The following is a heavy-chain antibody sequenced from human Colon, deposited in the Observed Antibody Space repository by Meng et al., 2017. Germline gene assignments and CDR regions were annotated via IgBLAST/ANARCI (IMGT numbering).Heavy chain of an antibody. V-gene: IGHV4-30-4*01. D-gene: IGHD4-17*01. CDR1: GGSISSGDYY. Sequence: QVRTRESGPGLVQPSQTLSPTCTVSGGSISSGDYYWSWIRQPPGKGLEWIGYIYYSGSTYSNASLKSRVTISIDRSKNQFSLKLSSVTAADTAVYYCARDRKHYGERGWFDPWGQGTLVTVSS. CDR3: ARDRKHYGERGWFDP. J-gene: IGHJ5*02. CDR2: IYYSGST.